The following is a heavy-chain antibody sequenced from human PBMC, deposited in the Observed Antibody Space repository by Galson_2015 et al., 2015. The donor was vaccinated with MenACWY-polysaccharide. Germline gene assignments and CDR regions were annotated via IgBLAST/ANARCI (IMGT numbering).Heavy chain of an antibody. CDR2: ISSSSSYI. V-gene: IGHV3-21*01. J-gene: IGHJ4*02. D-gene: IGHD3-22*01. Sequence: SLRLSCAASGFTFSSYSMNWVRQAPGKGLEWVSSISSSSSYIYYADSVKGRFTISRDNAKNSLYLQMNSLRAEDTAVYYCARDAQRGIYYDSSGYPFDYWGQGTLVTVSS. CDR1: GFTFSSYS. CDR3: ARDAQRGIYYDSSGYPFDY.